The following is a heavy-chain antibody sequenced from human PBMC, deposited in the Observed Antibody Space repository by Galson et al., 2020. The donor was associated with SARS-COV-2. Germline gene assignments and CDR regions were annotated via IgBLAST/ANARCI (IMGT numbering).Heavy chain of an antibody. D-gene: IGHD3-22*01. V-gene: IGHV3-30*09. CDR3: TTSIIVPGSLDY. CDR1: GFTFSTYA. CDR2: IXXXAXXK. J-gene: IGHJ4*02. Sequence: GESLKISCAASGFTFSTYAMHWVRQAPGKGLEWVAVIXXXAXXKXXXXSVKGRFAISRDNSKNTVNLQMNSLRVEDTAVYYCTTSIIVPGSLDYWGQGTLVSVSS.